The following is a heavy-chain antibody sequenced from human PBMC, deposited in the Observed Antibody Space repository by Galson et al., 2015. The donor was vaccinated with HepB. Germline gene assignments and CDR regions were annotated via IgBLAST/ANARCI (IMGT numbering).Heavy chain of an antibody. CDR2: IRYDGSNK. D-gene: IGHD5-18*01. J-gene: IGHJ4*02. V-gene: IGHV3-30*02. CDR3: AKDLVVVAMVTRPTFDY. Sequence: SLRLSCAASGFTFSSYGMHWVRQAPGKGLEWVAFIRYDGSNKYYADSVKGRLTISRDNSKNTLYLQMNSLRAEDTAVYYCAKDLVVVAMVTRPTFDYWGQGTLVTVSS. CDR1: GFTFSSYG.